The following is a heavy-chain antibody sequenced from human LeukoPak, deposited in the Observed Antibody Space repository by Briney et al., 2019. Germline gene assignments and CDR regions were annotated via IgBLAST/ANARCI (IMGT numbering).Heavy chain of an antibody. V-gene: IGHV3-30-3*01. CDR1: GFTLSCCA. CDR3: ARGDVVTTIMYYYYYYGMGV. J-gene: IGHJ6*02. D-gene: IGHD5-24*01. CDR2: VSPDGRDK. Sequence: PGRSLRLSCTASGFTLSCCAIHWVRQAPGKGLEWVAVVSPDGRDKYYADSVKGRFTISRDNSKSTVYLQMNSLRVDDTAVYYCARGDVVTTIMYYYYYYGMGVWGQGTTVTVSS.